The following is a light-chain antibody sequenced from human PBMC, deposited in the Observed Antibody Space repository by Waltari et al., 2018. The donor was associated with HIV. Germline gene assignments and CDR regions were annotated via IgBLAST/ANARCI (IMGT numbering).Light chain of an antibody. CDR1: QSIGVY. V-gene: IGKV1-39*01. Sequence: DIQMTEFLSSLSASVGDSVTITCRASQSIGVYFNWCRQKQGKAPELLIYAASNLQSGLPPRFSGSGSGTDFTLTISSLQPEDFATDYCQQTFSMPLIFGPGTKVDI. CDR3: QQTFSMPLI. CDR2: AAS. J-gene: IGKJ3*01.